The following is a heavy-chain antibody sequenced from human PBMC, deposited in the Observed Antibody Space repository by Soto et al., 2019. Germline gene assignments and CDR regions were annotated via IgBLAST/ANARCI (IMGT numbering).Heavy chain of an antibody. CDR1: GDTSTSYY. V-gene: IGHV4-59*01. J-gene: IGHJ4*02. CDR3: ARYSSTSCYGCSRKYYFDY. CDR2: IHNSGTS. D-gene: IGHD2-2*01. Sequence: SETLSLTCTVSGDTSTSYYWGWIRQAPGKGLEWIGHIHNSGTSTHNPSLNGRVTISIDMSKKQFSLKLTSLTSADTAVYYCARYSSTSCYGCSRKYYFDYWGQGTLVTVSS.